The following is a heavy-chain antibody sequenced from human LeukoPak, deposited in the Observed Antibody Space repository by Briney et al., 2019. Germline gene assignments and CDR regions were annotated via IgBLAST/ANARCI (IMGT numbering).Heavy chain of an antibody. D-gene: IGHD3-22*01. CDR3: ARGPYGTDDSCYENWFDP. Sequence: SETLSLTCAVDGGSFSGYYWSLIRQPPAKGLEWIGEIHHSETANYNPSLKSRVIISVDTSKNQFSLNLSSVTAADAAVYYCARGPYGTDDSCYENWFDPWGQGTLVTVSS. CDR1: GGSFSGYY. J-gene: IGHJ5*02. V-gene: IGHV4-34*01. CDR2: IHHSETA.